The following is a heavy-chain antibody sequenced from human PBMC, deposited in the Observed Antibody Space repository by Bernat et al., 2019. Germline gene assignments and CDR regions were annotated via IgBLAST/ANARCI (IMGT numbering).Heavy chain of an antibody. J-gene: IGHJ4*02. CDR3: AKDRYCSAGICPVDY. CDR1: GFSFSSYW. Sequence: EVQLVESGGGLVQPGGSLRLSCAASGFSFSSYWMNWVRQAPGKGLEWVANIKLDGSDKDYVDSVKGRFTISRDSSKRTLNLQMNTLRAEDTAVYFCAKDRYCSAGICPVDYWGQGTLVTVSS. D-gene: IGHD2-15*01. V-gene: IGHV3-7*03. CDR2: IKLDGSDK.